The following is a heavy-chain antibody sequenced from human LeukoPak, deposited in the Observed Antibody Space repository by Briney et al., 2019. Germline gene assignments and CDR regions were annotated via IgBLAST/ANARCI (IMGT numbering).Heavy chain of an antibody. CDR3: ARGDDYVWGSYRYSQSGAFDI. CDR1: GXTFSSYA. J-gene: IGHJ3*02. V-gene: IGHV1-69*01. Sequence: GXTFSSYAISWVGQAPGQGLEWMGXXXXXXXTANYAQKFQGRVTITADESTSTAYMELSSLRSEDTAVYYCARGDDYVWGSYRYSQSGAFDIWGQGTMVTVSS. CDR2: XXXXXXTA. D-gene: IGHD3-16*02.